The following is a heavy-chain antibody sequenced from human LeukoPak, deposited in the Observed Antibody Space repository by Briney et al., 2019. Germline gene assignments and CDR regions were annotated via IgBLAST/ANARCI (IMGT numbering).Heavy chain of an antibody. J-gene: IGHJ4*02. CDR2: IIYGGST. CDR3: ARSGSYPDY. V-gene: IGHV4-39*01. D-gene: IGHD1-26*01. Sequence: SEGLSLTCTLSGGSISSSSYYWGWTRQPPRNGMEWLGSIIYGGSTYNNPSLKSRVTISVDTSKYQFSLKLSSVTAADTAVYYCARSGSYPDYWGQGTLVTVSS. CDR1: GGSISSSSYY.